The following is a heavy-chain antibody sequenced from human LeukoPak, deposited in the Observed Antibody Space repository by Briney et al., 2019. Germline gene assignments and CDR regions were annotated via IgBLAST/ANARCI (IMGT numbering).Heavy chain of an antibody. Sequence: GGSLRLSCAASGFTFDDYVMHWARQAPGKGLEWVSGISWNSGSIGYADSVKGRFTISRDNAKNSLYLQMNSLRAEDTALYYCAKAWGYWGQGTLVTVSS. J-gene: IGHJ4*02. CDR3: AKAWGY. D-gene: IGHD3-16*01. CDR1: GFTFDDYV. CDR2: ISWNSGSI. V-gene: IGHV3-9*01.